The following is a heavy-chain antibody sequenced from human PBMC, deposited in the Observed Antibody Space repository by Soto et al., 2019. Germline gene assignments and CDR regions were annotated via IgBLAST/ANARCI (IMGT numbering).Heavy chain of an antibody. Sequence: EVQLVESGGGLVQPGRSLRLSCAASGFTFDDYAMHWVRQAPGKGLEWVSGISWNSGSIGYADSVKGRFTISRDNAKNSLYLQMNSLRAEDTALYYCAKAVIAYSNYWNFDYWGQGTLVTVSS. CDR1: GFTFDDYA. J-gene: IGHJ4*02. D-gene: IGHD4-4*01. V-gene: IGHV3-9*01. CDR2: ISWNSGSI. CDR3: AKAVIAYSNYWNFDY.